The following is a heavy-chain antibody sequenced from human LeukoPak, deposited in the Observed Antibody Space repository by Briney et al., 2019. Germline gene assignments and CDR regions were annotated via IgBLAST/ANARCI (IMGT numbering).Heavy chain of an antibody. CDR3: ARGHCSGGSCYYYYYYYMDA. V-gene: IGHV3-74*01. CDR1: GFTFSSYW. J-gene: IGHJ6*03. D-gene: IGHD2-15*01. CDR2: INSDGSST. Sequence: GGSLRLSCAASGFTFSSYWMHWVRQAPGKGLVWVSRINSDGSSTSYADSVKGRFTISRDNAKNTPYLQMNSLRAEDTAVYYCARGHCSGGSCYYYYYYYMDAWGKGTTVTVSS.